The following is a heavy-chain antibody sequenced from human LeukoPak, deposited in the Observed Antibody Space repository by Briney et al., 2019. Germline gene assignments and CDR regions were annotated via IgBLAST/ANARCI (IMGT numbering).Heavy chain of an antibody. J-gene: IGHJ3*02. D-gene: IGHD5-24*01. Sequence: GESLKISCKASGYSFTTYWIAWVRQMPGEGPEWMGIIYPGDSETRYSPSFQGQVTISADKSITTAYLQWGSLKASDTAMYYCTRSPRDGYHDSFDIWGQGTMVTVFS. CDR3: TRSPRDGYHDSFDI. V-gene: IGHV5-51*01. CDR2: IYPGDSET. CDR1: GYSFTTYW.